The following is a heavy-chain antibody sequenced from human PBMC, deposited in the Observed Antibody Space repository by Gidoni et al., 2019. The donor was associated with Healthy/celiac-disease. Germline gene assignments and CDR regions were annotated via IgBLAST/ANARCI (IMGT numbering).Heavy chain of an antibody. J-gene: IGHJ4*02. CDR3: ARAFFDFWSGFVAQTYYFDY. D-gene: IGHD3-3*01. CDR1: GFTFSSYW. Sequence: EVQLVESGGGLVQPGGSLRLSCAASGFTFSSYWMSWVRQAPGKGLEWVANIKQDGSEKYYVDSVKGRFTISRDNAKNSLYLQMNSLRAEDTAVYYCARAFFDFWSGFVAQTYYFDYWGQGTLVTVSS. CDR2: IKQDGSEK. V-gene: IGHV3-7*01.